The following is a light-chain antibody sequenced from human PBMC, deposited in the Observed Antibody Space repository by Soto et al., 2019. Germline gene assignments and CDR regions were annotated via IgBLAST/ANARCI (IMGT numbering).Light chain of an antibody. CDR3: SSYTTNSTPYV. J-gene: IGLJ1*01. CDR1: SSDVGGYNY. V-gene: IGLV2-14*01. CDR2: EVT. Sequence: QSVLTQPASVSGSPGQSITISCTGTSSDVGGYNYVSWYQQHPGKAPRLLIYEVTNRPSGVSHRFSGSKSANTASLTISGLQAEDEADYYCSSYTTNSTPYVFGTGTKVTVL.